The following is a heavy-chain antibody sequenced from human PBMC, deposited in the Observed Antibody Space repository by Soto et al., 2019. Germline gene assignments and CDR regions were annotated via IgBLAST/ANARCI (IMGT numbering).Heavy chain of an antibody. CDR3: ARTVWGSYRYFDS. D-gene: IGHD3-16*02. CDR2: IYSSGST. Sequence: QVQLQESGPGLVKPSETLSLTCTVSGGSISSYCWSWIRQPPGKGLEWIGYIYSSGSTNYNPSLKSRVTISVDRSKNQFSLKLNSVTAADTAMYYCARTVWGSYRYFDSWGQGALVIVSS. J-gene: IGHJ4*02. CDR1: GGSISSYC. V-gene: IGHV4-59*01.